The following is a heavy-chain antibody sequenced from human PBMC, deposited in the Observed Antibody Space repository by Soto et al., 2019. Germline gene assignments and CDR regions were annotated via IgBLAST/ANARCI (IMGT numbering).Heavy chain of an antibody. D-gene: IGHD3-22*01. CDR3: ARSYYDSSGYFDYFDY. CDR2: ISAYNGNT. V-gene: IGHV1-18*01. J-gene: IGHJ4*02. CDR1: GYTFTSYG. Sequence: ASVKFSCKASGYTFTSYGISWVRQAPGQGLEWMGWISAYNGNTNYAQKLQGRVTMTTDTSTSTAYMELRSLRSDDTAVYYCARSYYDSSGYFDYFDYWGQGTLVTVSS.